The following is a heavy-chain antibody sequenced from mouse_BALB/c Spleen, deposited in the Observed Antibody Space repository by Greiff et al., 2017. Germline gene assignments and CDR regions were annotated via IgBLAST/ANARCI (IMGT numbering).Heavy chain of an antibody. V-gene: IGHV5-15*02. Sequence: EVQGVESGGGLVQPGGSRKLSCAASGFTFSDYGMAWVRQAPGKGPEWVAFISNLAYSIYYADTVTGRFTISRENAKNTLYLEMSSLRSEDTAMYYCARVVADYFDYWGQGTTLTVSS. CDR1: GFTFSDYG. CDR2: ISNLAYSI. J-gene: IGHJ2*01. CDR3: ARVVADYFDY. D-gene: IGHD1-1*01.